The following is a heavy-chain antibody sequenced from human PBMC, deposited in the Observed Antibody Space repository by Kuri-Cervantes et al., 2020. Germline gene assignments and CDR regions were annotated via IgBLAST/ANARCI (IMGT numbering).Heavy chain of an antibody. J-gene: IGHJ4*02. CDR2: IIPIFGTP. D-gene: IGHD2-21*02. Sequence: SVKVSCKASGGTFSSYAINWVRQAPGQGLEWMGGIIPIFGTPNYAQKFQGRVTITADKSTSTAYMELSSLRSEDTAVYYCARDRLAYCGGDCAPFDYWGQGTLVTVSS. CDR3: ARDRLAYCGGDCAPFDY. CDR1: GGTFSSYA. V-gene: IGHV1-69*06.